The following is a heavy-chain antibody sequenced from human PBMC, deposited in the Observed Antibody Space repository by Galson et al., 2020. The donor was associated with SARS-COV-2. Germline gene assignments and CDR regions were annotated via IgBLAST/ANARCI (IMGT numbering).Heavy chain of an antibody. Sequence: ASETLSLTCTVSGGSISNRTYYWGWIRQPPGKGLECIGTVYYSGGTYYNPSLKRRVTISVDTSKNQFSLNLSSVTAADTAVYYCARIPLVRGALDAFEKWGQGTMATVSS. CDR3: ARIPLVRGALDAFEK. CDR2: VYYSGGT. V-gene: IGHV4-39*07. CDR1: GGSISNRTYY. J-gene: IGHJ3*02. D-gene: IGHD3-10*01.